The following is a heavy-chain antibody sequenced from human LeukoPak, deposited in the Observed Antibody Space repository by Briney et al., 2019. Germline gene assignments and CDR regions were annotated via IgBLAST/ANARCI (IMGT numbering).Heavy chain of an antibody. J-gene: IGHJ4*01. CDR1: GVTFSSYS. V-gene: IGHV3-48*01. CDR3: ARDRIVGVTGRYFDY. D-gene: IGHD1-26*01. CDR2: IISSISEI. Sequence: PGGSLRLSCADSGVTFSSYSMSWVREAPGGRRGWVSYIISSISEIYYADSVRGGFTISGDNAKNSRYLQRNSLRAEDTPVYYCARDRIVGVTGRYFDYWGQGNLVTVSS.